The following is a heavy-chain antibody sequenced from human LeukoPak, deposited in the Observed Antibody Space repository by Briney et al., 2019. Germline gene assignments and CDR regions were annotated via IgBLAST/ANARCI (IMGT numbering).Heavy chain of an antibody. J-gene: IGHJ6*03. CDR3: ARGRVSSSTYYSTYYYYFYMDV. CDR1: GGSISSYY. D-gene: IGHD4-11*01. V-gene: IGHV4-59*01. CDR2: IYYSGST. Sequence: SETLSLTCTVSGGSISSYYWSWIRQPPGKGLEWIGYIYYSGSTNYNPSLKSRVTISVDTSKNQFSLKLSSVTAADTAVYYCARGRVSSSTYYSTYYYYFYMDVWGKGTTVIVSS.